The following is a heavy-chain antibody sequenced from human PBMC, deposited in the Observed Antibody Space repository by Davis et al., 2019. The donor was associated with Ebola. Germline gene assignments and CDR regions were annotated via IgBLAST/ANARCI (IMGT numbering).Heavy chain of an antibody. CDR1: GYTFTSYG. CDR3: EKGSSCWDYVDDSGNPFYD. D-gene: IGHD3-16*01. Sequence: ASVKVSCKASGYTFTSYGISWVRQAPGQGLEWLGWISGYSGDTKYEQKVQDRVTLTTDTSTNTAYMELRSLRSDDTAVYYCEKGSSCWDYVDDSGNPFYDWGQGTLVIVSS. J-gene: IGHJ4*02. V-gene: IGHV1-18*01. CDR2: ISGYSGDT.